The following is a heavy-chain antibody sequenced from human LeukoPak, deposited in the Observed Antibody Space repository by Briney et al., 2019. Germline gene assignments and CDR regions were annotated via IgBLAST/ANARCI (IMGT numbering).Heavy chain of an antibody. CDR3: ARGKYYDFWSGYSHAFDI. D-gene: IGHD3-3*01. Sequence: SETLSLTCTVSGGSISSYYWSWIRQPAGKGLEWIGRIYTSGSTNYNPSLKSRVTMSVDTSKNQFSLKLSSVTAADTAVYYCARGKYYDFWSGYSHAFDIWGQGTMVTVSS. J-gene: IGHJ3*02. CDR2: IYTSGST. V-gene: IGHV4-4*07. CDR1: GGSISSYY.